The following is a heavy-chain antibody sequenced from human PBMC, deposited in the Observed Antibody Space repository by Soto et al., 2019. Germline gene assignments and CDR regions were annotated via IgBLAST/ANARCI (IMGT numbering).Heavy chain of an antibody. J-gene: IGHJ6*02. V-gene: IGHV3-74*01. CDR2: IKYDESHR. D-gene: IGHD3-16*01. Sequence: EVHLVESGGGLVQPGGSLRLSCAASGFTFSSYCLHWARQAPGKGLVWVSRIKYDESHRGYADSVKGRFTISRDNDKKTQYLEMNSMRAECTVVCLCGRGVMVDYGIDVWGQGTTVSVSS. CDR1: GFTFSSYC. CDR3: GRGVMVDYGIDV.